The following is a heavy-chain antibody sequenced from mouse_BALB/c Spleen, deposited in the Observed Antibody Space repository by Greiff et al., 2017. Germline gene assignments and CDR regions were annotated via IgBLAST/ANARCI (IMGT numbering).Heavy chain of an antibody. CDR1: GFTFSSFG. Sequence: EVKVVESGGGLVQPGGSRKLSCAASGFTFSSFGMHWVRQAPEKGLEWVAYISSGSSTIYYADTVKGRFTISRDNPKNTLFLQMTSLRSEDTAMYYCARSVPTGTWFAYWGQGTLVTVSA. V-gene: IGHV5-17*02. CDR3: ARSVPTGTWFAY. J-gene: IGHJ3*01. CDR2: ISSGSSTI. D-gene: IGHD4-1*02.